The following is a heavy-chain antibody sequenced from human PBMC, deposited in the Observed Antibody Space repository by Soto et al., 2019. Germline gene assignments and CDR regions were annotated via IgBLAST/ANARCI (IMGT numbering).Heavy chain of an antibody. CDR1: GITFSTYR. D-gene: IGHD3-3*01. CDR2: IKSDGTVT. J-gene: IGHJ4*02. V-gene: IGHV3-74*01. CDR3: ARENYDFWRGYYLDY. Sequence: EVQLVESGGGLVQPGGSLRLSCVVSGITFSTYRMHWVRQAPGKGLVWVSHIKSDGTVTHYTDSVRGRFIISRDNAKNTLFLQMNSLRAEDTAVYYCARENYDFWRGYYLDYWRQGTLVTVSS.